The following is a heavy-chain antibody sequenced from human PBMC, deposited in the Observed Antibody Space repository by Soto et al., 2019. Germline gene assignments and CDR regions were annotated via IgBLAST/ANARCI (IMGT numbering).Heavy chain of an antibody. CDR3: VALAR. V-gene: IGHV1-8*01. CDR1: GYTFINYD. J-gene: IGHJ4*02. D-gene: IGHD6-6*01. CDR2: LTPSTGNT. Sequence: GASVKVSCKPSGYTFINYDINWVRQATGQGPEWMGFLTPSTGNTGYARRFQGRLTLTSDTSTGTAYMELRGLTSADTAVYYCVALARWGQGSLVTVSS.